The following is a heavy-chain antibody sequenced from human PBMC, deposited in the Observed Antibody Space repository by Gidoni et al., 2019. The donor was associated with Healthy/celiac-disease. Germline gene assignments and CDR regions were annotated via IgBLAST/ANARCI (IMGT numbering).Heavy chain of an antibody. Sequence: QVQLVESGGGVVQPGRSLRLSGAAPGFTFSSYAMHWVRQAPGNGLEWVAVISYDGSNKYYADSVKGRFTISRDNSKNTLYLQMNSLRAEDTAVYYCARDEGGRFDYWGQGTLVTVSS. CDR3: ARDEGGRFDY. D-gene: IGHD2-15*01. CDR1: GFTFSSYA. CDR2: ISYDGSNK. J-gene: IGHJ4*02. V-gene: IGHV3-30*04.